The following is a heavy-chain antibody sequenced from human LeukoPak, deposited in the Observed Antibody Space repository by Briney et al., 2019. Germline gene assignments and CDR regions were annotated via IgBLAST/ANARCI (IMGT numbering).Heavy chain of an antibody. D-gene: IGHD1-26*01. CDR2: IYYSGST. V-gene: IGHV4-59*08. J-gene: IGHJ5*02. CDR3: ARGVGATKGDYNWFDP. Sequence: SETLSLTCTVAGGSISSYYWSWIRQPPGNVLEWIGYIYYSGSTNYNPSLKSRVTISVDTSKNQFSLKLSSVTAADTAVYYCARGVGATKGDYNWFDPWGQGTLVTVSS. CDR1: GGSISSYY.